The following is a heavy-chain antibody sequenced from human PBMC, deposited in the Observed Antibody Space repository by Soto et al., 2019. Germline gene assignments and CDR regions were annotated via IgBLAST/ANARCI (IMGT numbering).Heavy chain of an antibody. V-gene: IGHV3-74*01. Sequence: GGSLRLSCAASGFTFSTYWMHWIRQVPGKGLEWVSRINSDASHTYYADSVKGRFTISRDNSKNTLYLQMNSLRAEDTAVYYCAKALYGSGSPYWGQGTLVTAPQ. CDR3: AKALYGSGSPY. D-gene: IGHD3-10*01. CDR1: GFTFSTYW. J-gene: IGHJ4*02. CDR2: INSDASHT.